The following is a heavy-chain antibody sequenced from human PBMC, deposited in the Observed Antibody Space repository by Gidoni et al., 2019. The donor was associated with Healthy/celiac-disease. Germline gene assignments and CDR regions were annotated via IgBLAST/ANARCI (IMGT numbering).Heavy chain of an antibody. J-gene: IGHJ4*02. D-gene: IGHD3-3*01. CDR3: ARDSGDFGSGYLN. CDR1: GFPFSSYS. Sequence: EVQLVESGGGMVKPGGCRRLSGAASGFPFSSYSMNWVRQAPGKGLEWVSSISSSSSYIYYADSVKGRFTISRDNAKNSLYLQMNSLRAEDTAVYYCARDSGDFGSGYLNWGQGTLVTVSS. CDR2: ISSSSSYI. V-gene: IGHV3-21*01.